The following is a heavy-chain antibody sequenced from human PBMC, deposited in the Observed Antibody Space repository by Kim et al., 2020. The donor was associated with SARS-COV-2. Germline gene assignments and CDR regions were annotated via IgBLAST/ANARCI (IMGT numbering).Heavy chain of an antibody. CDR2: INHSGST. V-gene: IGHV4-34*01. D-gene: IGHD1-26*01. J-gene: IGHJ6*03. CDR1: GGSFSGYY. CDR3: ARGWDGIVGAPGYYYYMDV. Sequence: SETLSLTCAVYGGSFSGYYWSWIRQPPGKGLEWIGEINHSGSTNYNPSLKSRVTISVDTSKNQFSLKLSSVTAADTAVYYCARGWDGIVGAPGYYYYMDVWGKGTTVTVSS.